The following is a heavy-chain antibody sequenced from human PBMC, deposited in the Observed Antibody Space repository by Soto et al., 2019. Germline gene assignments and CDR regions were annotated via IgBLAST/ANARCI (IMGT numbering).Heavy chain of an antibody. Sequence: EASVKVSCKASGGTFSSYAISWVRQAPGQGLEWMGGIIPIFGTANYAQKFQGRVTITADESTSTAYMELSSLRSEDTAVYYCATDDQPSIAAAGTFQLDYWGQGTLVTVSS. J-gene: IGHJ4*02. CDR2: IIPIFGTA. CDR3: ATDDQPSIAAAGTFQLDY. D-gene: IGHD6-13*01. CDR1: GGTFSSYA. V-gene: IGHV1-69*13.